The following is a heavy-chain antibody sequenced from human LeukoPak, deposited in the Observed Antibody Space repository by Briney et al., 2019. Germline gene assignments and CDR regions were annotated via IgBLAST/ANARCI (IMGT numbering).Heavy chain of an antibody. Sequence: SETLSLTCAVSGYSISSGYYWGWIRQPPGKGLEWIGSIYHSGSTYYNPSLKSRVTISVDTSKNQSSLKPSSVTAADTAVYYCARQGVVTTVSYFDYWGQGTLVTVSS. CDR2: IYHSGST. D-gene: IGHD4-11*01. V-gene: IGHV4-38-2*01. CDR1: GYSISSGYY. CDR3: ARQGVVTTVSYFDY. J-gene: IGHJ4*02.